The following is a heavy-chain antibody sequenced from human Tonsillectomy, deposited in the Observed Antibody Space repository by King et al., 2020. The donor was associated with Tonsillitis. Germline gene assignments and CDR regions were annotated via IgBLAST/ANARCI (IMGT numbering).Heavy chain of an antibody. CDR2: IYYSGST. CDR3: ARDWEGYCSRTSCCDRDWYFDL. CDR1: GGSISSYY. J-gene: IGHJ2*01. Sequence: QLQESGPGLVKPSETLSLTCTVSGGSISSYYWSWIRQPPGKGLEWIGYIYYSGSTNYNPSLKSRVTISVDTSKNQFSLKLSSVTAADTAVYYCARDWEGYCSRTSCCDRDWYFDLWGRGTLVTFSS. V-gene: IGHV4-59*01. D-gene: IGHD2-2*01.